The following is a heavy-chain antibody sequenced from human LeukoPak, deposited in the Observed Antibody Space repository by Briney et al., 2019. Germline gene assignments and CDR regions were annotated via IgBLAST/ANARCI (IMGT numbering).Heavy chain of an antibody. Sequence: SETLSLTCGVSGGSISSGSYSWSWIRQPPGKGLEWIGYMFYTGNTYYNPSLKSRVTISVDTSKNQFSLKLSSVTAADTAVYYCARDAGEGEGVVAAILRNWFDPWGQGTLVTVSS. CDR2: MFYTGNT. CDR1: GGSISSGSYS. CDR3: ARDAGEGEGVVAAILRNWFDP. D-gene: IGHD2-15*01. J-gene: IGHJ5*02. V-gene: IGHV4-30-4*07.